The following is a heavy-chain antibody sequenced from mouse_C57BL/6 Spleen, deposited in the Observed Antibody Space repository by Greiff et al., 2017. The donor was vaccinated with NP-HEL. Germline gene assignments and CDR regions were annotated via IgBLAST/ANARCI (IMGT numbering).Heavy chain of an antibody. CDR2: IWSGGST. J-gene: IGHJ4*01. D-gene: IGHD1-1*01. CDR3: ARNYWSYAMDY. CDR1: GFSFTSYG. Sequence: QVQLKESGPGLVQPSQSLSITCTVSGFSFTSYGVHWVRQSPGKGLEWLGVIWSGGSTDYNAAFISSLSISKDNYKSQVFFKMNSLQADDTAIYYCARNYWSYAMDYWGQGTSVTVSS. V-gene: IGHV2-2*01.